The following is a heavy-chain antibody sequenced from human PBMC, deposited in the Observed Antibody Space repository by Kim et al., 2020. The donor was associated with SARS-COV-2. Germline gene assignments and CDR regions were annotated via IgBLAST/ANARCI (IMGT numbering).Heavy chain of an antibody. CDR3: ARLCSGGSCNQDY. D-gene: IGHD2-15*01. Sequence: YNPSLRSRVTMSVDTSKNQFSLKLNSVTATDTATYYCARLCSGGSCNQDYWGQGTLVTVSS. V-gene: IGHV4-34*01. J-gene: IGHJ4*02.